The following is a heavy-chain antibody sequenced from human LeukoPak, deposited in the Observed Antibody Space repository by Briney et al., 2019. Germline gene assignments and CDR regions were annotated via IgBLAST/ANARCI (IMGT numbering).Heavy chain of an antibody. D-gene: IGHD1-7*01. CDR1: GGSISSYY. V-gene: IGHV4-59*08. Sequence: SETLSLTCTISGGSISSYYWSWIRQPPGKGLEWIGYIYYSGSTNHNPSLKSRVTISVDTSKNQFSLKLSSVTAADTAAYYCARHKGKGLTGTTVFGYMDVWGKGTTVTVSS. CDR2: IYYSGST. CDR3: ARHKGKGLTGTTVFGYMDV. J-gene: IGHJ6*03.